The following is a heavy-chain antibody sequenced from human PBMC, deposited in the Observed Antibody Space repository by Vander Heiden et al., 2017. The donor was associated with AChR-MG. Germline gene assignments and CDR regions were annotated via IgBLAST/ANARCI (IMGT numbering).Heavy chain of an antibody. CDR1: ALRFRTYA. D-gene: IGHD1-20*01. Sequence: EVQILTPGGGWVHPGGSLRHSGAASALRFRTYALCRVRPAARKGLGWVSTISGSGGTTYYADTVKGRFTISRDNTKNTLYLQMNSLRAEDTAVYYCAKDLAVITRGPYDFDYWGHGTLVTVSS. CDR3: AKDLAVITRGPYDFDY. CDR2: ISGSGGTT. V-gene: IGHV3-23*01. J-gene: IGHJ4*01.